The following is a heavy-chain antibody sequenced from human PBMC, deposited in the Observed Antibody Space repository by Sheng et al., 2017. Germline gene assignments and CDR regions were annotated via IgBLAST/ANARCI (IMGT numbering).Heavy chain of an antibody. J-gene: IGHJ4*02. CDR2: IRSKAYGGTT. D-gene: IGHD3-10*01. CDR3: TRTRLLSDY. V-gene: IGHV3-49*04. CDR1: GFTFGDYA. Sequence: EVQLVESGGGLVQPGRSLRLSCTASGFTFGDYAMSWVRQAPGKGLEWVGFIRSKAYGGTTEYAASVKGRFTISRDDSKSIAYLQMNSLKTEDTAVYYCTRTRLLSDYWGQGTLVTV.